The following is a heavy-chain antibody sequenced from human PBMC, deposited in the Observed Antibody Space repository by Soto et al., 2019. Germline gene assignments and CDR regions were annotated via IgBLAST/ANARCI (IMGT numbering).Heavy chain of an antibody. CDR3: ARRYGASFDY. V-gene: IGHV4-59*01. Sequence: QVQLQESGPGLVKPSETLSLTCTVSGGSISSYYWSWIRQPPGKGLEWIGYIYYSGSTNYNPSLMSRVTISVATSKNPCSLKLSSVTAADTAVYYCARRYGASFDYWGQGTLVTVSS. CDR1: GGSISSYY. D-gene: IGHD4-17*01. CDR2: IYYSGST. J-gene: IGHJ4*02.